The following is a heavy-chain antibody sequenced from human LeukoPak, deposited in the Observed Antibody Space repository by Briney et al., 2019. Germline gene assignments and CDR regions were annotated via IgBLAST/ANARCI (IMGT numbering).Heavy chain of an antibody. CDR1: GGSISSYY. Sequence: SETLSLTCTVSGGSISSYYWSWIRQPPGKGLEWIGYIYYSGSTNYNPSLKSRVTISVDTSKNQFSLKLSSVTAADTAVYYCAREDTAMVTNWFDPWGQGTLVTVSS. J-gene: IGHJ5*02. D-gene: IGHD5-18*01. V-gene: IGHV4-59*01. CDR2: IYYSGST. CDR3: AREDTAMVTNWFDP.